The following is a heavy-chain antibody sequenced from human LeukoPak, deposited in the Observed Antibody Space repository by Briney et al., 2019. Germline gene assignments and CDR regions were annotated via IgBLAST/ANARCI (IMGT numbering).Heavy chain of an antibody. D-gene: IGHD6-13*01. CDR2: MNPNSGNT. Sequence: GASVKVSFTAAGYTSTSYDINWGRQATGQGLEWMGWMNPNSGNTGHSQKFQGRVTMTRNTSISTAYMELSSLRSEDTAVYYCYGDRIVAAGDNRFDPWGQGTLVTVSS. CDR1: GYTSTSYD. CDR3: YGDRIVAAGDNRFDP. V-gene: IGHV1-8*01. J-gene: IGHJ5*02.